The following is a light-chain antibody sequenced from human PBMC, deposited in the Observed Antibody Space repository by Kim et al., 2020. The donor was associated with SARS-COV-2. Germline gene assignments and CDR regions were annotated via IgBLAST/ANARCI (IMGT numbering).Light chain of an antibody. Sequence: DIQMTQSPSSLSASVGDRVTITCRASQSASSYLNWYQQKPGKAPRLLIDATSSLQSGVPSRFSGGGSGTDFTLTISSLRPEDFATYYCQQTYCTRHTFGQETKLEI. CDR3: QQTYCTRHT. V-gene: IGKV1-39*01. CDR2: ATS. J-gene: IGKJ2*01. CDR1: QSASSY.